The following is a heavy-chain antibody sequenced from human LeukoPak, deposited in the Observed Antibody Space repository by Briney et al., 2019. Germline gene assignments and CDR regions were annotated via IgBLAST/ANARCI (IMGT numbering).Heavy chain of an antibody. D-gene: IGHD6-13*01. Sequence: SETLSLTCTVSGGSIRSSYYYWGWIRQPPGKGLEWIGSIYDSGSTYYNPSLKSRVTISVDTSKNQFSLKLNSVTAADTAVYYCARDSPGIADARGAFDIWGQGTMVTVSS. CDR1: GGSIRSSYYY. J-gene: IGHJ3*02. CDR3: ARDSPGIADARGAFDI. V-gene: IGHV4-39*02. CDR2: IYDSGST.